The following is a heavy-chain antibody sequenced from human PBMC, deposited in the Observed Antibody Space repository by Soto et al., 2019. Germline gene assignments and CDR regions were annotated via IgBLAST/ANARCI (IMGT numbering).Heavy chain of an antibody. CDR3: AIGRRGVIINSFYYYGRDG. CDR1: GYTFPGYY. J-gene: IGHJ6*02. Sequence: ASVLHYCPASGYTFPGYYMHWVRQDPGQLLEWMGWINPNSGGTNYAQKFQGRVTMTRDTSISTAYMELSRLRSDDTAVYYCAIGRRGVIINSFYYYGRDGWGQGTTVTGSS. V-gene: IGHV1-2*02. CDR2: INPNSGGT. D-gene: IGHD3-10*01.